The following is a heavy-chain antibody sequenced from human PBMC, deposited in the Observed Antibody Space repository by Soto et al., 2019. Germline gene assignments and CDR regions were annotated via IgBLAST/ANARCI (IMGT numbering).Heavy chain of an antibody. CDR2: IYYSAST. Sequence: SETLSLTCSVSGGNIGGYYWSWIRQPPGKGLEWIGYIYYSASTNYNPSLKSRATISEDTSKNQFSLKLRSVSAADTAVYYCARGLGYSNTSPDYWGQGTLVTVSS. D-gene: IGHD5-12*01. CDR1: GGNIGGYY. J-gene: IGHJ4*02. V-gene: IGHV4-59*01. CDR3: ARGLGYSNTSPDY.